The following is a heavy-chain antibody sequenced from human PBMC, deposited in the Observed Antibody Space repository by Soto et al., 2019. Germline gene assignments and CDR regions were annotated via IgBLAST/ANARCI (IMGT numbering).Heavy chain of an antibody. J-gene: IGHJ5*02. V-gene: IGHV4-34*01. D-gene: IGHD3-22*01. CDR3: ARIPPKTYYYDSSNRDWFDP. CDR1: GGSFSGYY. CDR2: INHCGST. Sequence: QVQLQQWGAGLLKPSETLSLTCAVYGGSFSGYYWSWIRQPPGKGLEWIGEINHCGSTNYNPSLTGRVTISLDTAKDQCSLKLSAVTAADTAVYYSARIPPKTYYYDSSNRDWFDPWGQGTLVFVAS.